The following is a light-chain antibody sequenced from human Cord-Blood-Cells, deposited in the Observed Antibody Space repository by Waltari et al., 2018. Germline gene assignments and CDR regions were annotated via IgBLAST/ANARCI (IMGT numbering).Light chain of an antibody. V-gene: IGKV3-15*01. CDR2: GAS. J-gene: IGKJ1*01. CDR3: QQYNNWPPWT. CDR1: QSVSSN. Sequence: ELVMTQSPATLSVSPGDRATRSCRASQSVSSNLAWYQQKPGQAPRLLIYGASTRATGSPARFSGSGSGTEFTLTISSLQSEDFAVYYCQQYNNWPPWTFGQGTKVEIK.